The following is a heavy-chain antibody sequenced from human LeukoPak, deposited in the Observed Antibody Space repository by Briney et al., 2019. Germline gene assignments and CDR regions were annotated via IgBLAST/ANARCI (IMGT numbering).Heavy chain of an antibody. CDR2: ISYDGSNK. Sequence: GGSLRLSCAASGFTFSSYAMHWVRQAPGKGLEWVAVISYDGSNKYYADSVKGRFTISRDNSKNTLYLQMNSLRAEDTAVYYCGKTGGPWDWGQGTLVIVSS. V-gene: IGHV3-30*04. CDR3: GKTGGPWD. D-gene: IGHD3-10*01. CDR1: GFTFSSYA. J-gene: IGHJ4*02.